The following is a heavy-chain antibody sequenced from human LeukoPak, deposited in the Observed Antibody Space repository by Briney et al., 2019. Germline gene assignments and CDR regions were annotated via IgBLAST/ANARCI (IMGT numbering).Heavy chain of an antibody. D-gene: IGHD3-22*01. V-gene: IGHV4-39*01. J-gene: IGHJ4*02. CDR1: GGSISSSSYY. CDR3: ATLMIVVVNFDY. Sequence: SETLSLTCTVSGGSISSSSYYWGWIPQPPGKGLEWIGSIYYSGSTYYNPSLKSRVTISVNTSKNQFSLKLSSVTAVDTAVYYCATLMIVVVNFDYWGQGTLVTVSS. CDR2: IYYSGST.